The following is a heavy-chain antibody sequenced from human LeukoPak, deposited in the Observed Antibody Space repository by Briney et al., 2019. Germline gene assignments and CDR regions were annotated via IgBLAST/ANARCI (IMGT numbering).Heavy chain of an antibody. J-gene: IGHJ3*02. V-gene: IGHV4-28*05. CDR1: GYSISSSNY. D-gene: IGHD4-17*01. CDR2: IYYSGSI. CDR3: ARKATTGPTKAAFDI. Sequence: SETLSLTCAVSGYSISSSNYWGWIRQPPGKGLEWIGHIYYSGSIYYNPSLKSRVTMSVDTSKNQFSLKLSSVTAVDTAVYYCARKATTGPTKAAFDIWGQGTMVTVSS.